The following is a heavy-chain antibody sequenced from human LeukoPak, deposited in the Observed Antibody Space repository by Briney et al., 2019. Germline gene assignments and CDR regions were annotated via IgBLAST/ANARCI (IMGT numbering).Heavy chain of an antibody. CDR2: MSFTGSS. J-gene: IGHJ5*02. V-gene: IGHV4-39*07. CDR3: ARGGYSSSWANWFDP. Sequence: SETLSLTCTVSGVSINNSNYYWAWIRQPPGKELEWIGIMSFTGSSHYNPSFQGRFTLSVDTSKNQFSLKVSSVTAADTAMYYCARGGYSSSWANWFDPWGQGTLVTVSS. CDR1: GVSINNSNYY. D-gene: IGHD6-13*01.